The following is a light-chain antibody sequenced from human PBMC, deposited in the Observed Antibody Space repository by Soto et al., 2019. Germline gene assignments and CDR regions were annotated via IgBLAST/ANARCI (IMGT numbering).Light chain of an antibody. CDR1: QSVSSN. CDR3: QQYNNWPPIT. Sequence: EIVMTQSPATLSLSPGERATLSCRASQSVSSNLAWYQQKPGQAPRLLMYGASTRVTGIPARFSGSGSETEFTLTSSSLQSEDFAVDYCQQYNNWPPITFGQGTRLEIK. J-gene: IGKJ5*01. V-gene: IGKV3-15*01. CDR2: GAS.